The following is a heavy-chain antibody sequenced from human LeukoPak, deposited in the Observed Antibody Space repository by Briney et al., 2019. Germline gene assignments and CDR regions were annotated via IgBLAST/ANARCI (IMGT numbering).Heavy chain of an antibody. CDR3: ARDHSSSSQLSAY. V-gene: IGHV1-18*01. J-gene: IGHJ4*02. CDR2: ISAYNGNT. CDR1: GYTFTSYG. D-gene: IGHD6-13*01. Sequence: ASVKVSCKASGYTFTSYGISGVRQAPGQGLEWMGWISAYNGNTNYAQTLQGRLTMTTDTSTTTAYMELRNLKSDDTAVYYCARDHSSSSQLSAYWGQGTLVTVSS.